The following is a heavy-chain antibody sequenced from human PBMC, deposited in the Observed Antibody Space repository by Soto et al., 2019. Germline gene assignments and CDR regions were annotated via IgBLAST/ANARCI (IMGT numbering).Heavy chain of an antibody. CDR1: GFSLISNAVG. CDR2: IYCDDAH. J-gene: IGHJ1*01. Sequence: QITLKESGPTLVQPTQTLTLTCTFSGFSLISNAVGVGWFRPPPGKALEWLALIYCDDAHHYSPALKSTLTFTKATTKNHVVLIMTNMDPVDTATYYFAHGSVWVCDVWGQGTVLSVPS. CDR3: AHGSVWVCDV. V-gene: IGHV2-5*02. D-gene: IGHD6-19*01.